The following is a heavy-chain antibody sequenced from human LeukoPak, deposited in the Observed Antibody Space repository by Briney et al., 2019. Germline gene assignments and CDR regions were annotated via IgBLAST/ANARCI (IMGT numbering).Heavy chain of an antibody. CDR1: GYTFTGYY. J-gene: IGHJ4*02. D-gene: IGHD5-24*01. V-gene: IGHV1-2*06. Sequence: ASVKVSXKASGYTFTGYYMHWVRQAPGQGLEWMGRINPNSGGTNYAQKFQGRVTMTRDTSISTAYMELSRLRSDDAAVYYCARDEDGYNWNYWGQGTLVTVSS. CDR2: INPNSGGT. CDR3: ARDEDGYNWNY.